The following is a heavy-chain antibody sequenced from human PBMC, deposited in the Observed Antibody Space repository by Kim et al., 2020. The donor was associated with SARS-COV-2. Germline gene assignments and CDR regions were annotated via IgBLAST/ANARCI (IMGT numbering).Heavy chain of an antibody. V-gene: IGHV3-9*01. CDR1: GFTFDDYA. CDR2: ISWNSGSI. CDR3: AKNYGSGIWRSFYYYAMDV. D-gene: IGHD3-10*01. Sequence: GGSLRLSCAASGFTFDDYAMHWVRQAPGKGLEWVSGISWNSGSISYEDSVKGRFTISRDNAKNSLYLQMNSLRAEDTALYYCAKNYGSGIWRSFYYYAMDVWGQGTTVTVSS. J-gene: IGHJ6*02.